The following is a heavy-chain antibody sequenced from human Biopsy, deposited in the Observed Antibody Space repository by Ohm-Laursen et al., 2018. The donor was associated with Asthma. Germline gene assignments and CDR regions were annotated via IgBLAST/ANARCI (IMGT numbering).Heavy chain of an antibody. J-gene: IGHJ5*02. V-gene: IGHV1-2*06. CDR2: INPNGGAT. CDR3: ARVQKSPGDRWFDP. Sequence: ASVKVSCNASAYTFIGYHLHWVRQAPGEGLEWMGRINPNGGATIYAQKFQGRVTMTRDTSISTAYTELSRLTSDDTAVYYCARVQKSPGDRWFDPWGQGTLVTVSS. CDR1: AYTFIGYH. D-gene: IGHD7-27*01.